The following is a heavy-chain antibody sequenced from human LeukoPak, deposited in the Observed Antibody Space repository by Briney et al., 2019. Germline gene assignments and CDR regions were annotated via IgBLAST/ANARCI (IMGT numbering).Heavy chain of an antibody. D-gene: IGHD5-24*01. CDR3: ARETRVRWTDY. V-gene: IGHV4-39*07. CDR2: IYHSGHS. CDR1: GGSMSSSSYY. J-gene: IGHJ4*02. Sequence: PSETLSLTCTVSGGSMSSSSYYWGWIRQPPGKGLEWIGSIYHSGHSDYNPSLKSRATISVDTSKNQFSLKLSSVTAADTAVYYCARETRVRWTDYWGQGILVTVPS.